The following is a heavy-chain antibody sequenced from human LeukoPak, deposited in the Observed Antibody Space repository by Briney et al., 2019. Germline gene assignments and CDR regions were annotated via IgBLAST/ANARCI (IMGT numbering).Heavy chain of an antibody. CDR3: ARVFTMVRGAEFDP. D-gene: IGHD3-10*01. CDR2: IYYSGST. Sequence: SGTLSLTCTVSGGSISSYYWSWIRQPPGKGLEWIGYIYYSGSTNYNPSLKSRVTISVDTSKNQFSLKLSSVTAADTAVYYCARVFTMVRGAEFDPWGQGTLVTVSS. CDR1: GGSISSYY. V-gene: IGHV4-59*01. J-gene: IGHJ5*02.